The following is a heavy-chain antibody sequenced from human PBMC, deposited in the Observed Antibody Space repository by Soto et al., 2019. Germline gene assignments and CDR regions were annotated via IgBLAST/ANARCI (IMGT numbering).Heavy chain of an antibody. V-gene: IGHV1-2*02. D-gene: IGHD2-8*01. CDR1: GYTFTGYY. J-gene: IGHJ4*02. Sequence: GASVKVSCKAAGYTFTGYYMHWVRQAPGQGLEWMGWINPNSGGTNYAQKFQCRVPMTRDTSISTDYMELSRLRSDDTAVYYFARDLYGQYPGLDYRGQRTLVTVSS. CDR3: ARDLYGQYPGLDY. CDR2: INPNSGGT.